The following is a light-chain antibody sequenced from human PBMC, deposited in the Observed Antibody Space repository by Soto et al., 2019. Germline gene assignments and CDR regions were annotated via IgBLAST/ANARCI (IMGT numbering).Light chain of an antibody. Sequence: TQMTHPPSSLSASLGYTVTITCQASQNINNYLNWYQQKPGRAPKLLIYDASNLEAGVPSRFRGSGSGTDFTFTISRLQPEDIATYYCQQYENLHTFGQGTRLEIK. CDR2: DAS. J-gene: IGKJ5*01. V-gene: IGKV1-33*01. CDR3: QQYENLHT. CDR1: QNINNY.